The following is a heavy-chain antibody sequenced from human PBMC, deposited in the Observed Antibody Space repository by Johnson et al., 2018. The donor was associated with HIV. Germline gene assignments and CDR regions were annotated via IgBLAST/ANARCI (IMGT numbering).Heavy chain of an antibody. V-gene: IGHV3-53*01. J-gene: IGHJ3*02. Sequence: VQLVESGGGVVQPGRSLRLSCAASGFTVSSNYMSWVRQAPGKGLEWVSVIYSGGSTYYADSVKGRFTISRDKSKNTLYLQMNSLRAEDTAVYYCARNLRDPAWGDAFDIWGQGTMVTVSS. CDR1: GFTVSSNY. CDR2: IYSGGST. CDR3: ARNLRDPAWGDAFDI. D-gene: IGHD3-10*01.